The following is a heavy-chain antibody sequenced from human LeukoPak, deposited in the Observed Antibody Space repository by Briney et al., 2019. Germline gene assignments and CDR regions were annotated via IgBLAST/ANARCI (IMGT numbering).Heavy chain of an antibody. CDR1: GFTFSSHD. CDR3: AREGSSYAPSEPFYFDY. CDR2: ISSGGYTT. D-gene: IGHD3-10*01. V-gene: IGHV3-48*03. J-gene: IGHJ4*02. Sequence: PGGSLRLSCTDSGFTFSSHDMNWVRQAPGKGLEWVSYISSGGYTTRYADSVKGRFTISRDNAKNSLYLQMNSLKAEYTAVYYCAREGSSYAPSEPFYFDYWGQGTLVTVSS.